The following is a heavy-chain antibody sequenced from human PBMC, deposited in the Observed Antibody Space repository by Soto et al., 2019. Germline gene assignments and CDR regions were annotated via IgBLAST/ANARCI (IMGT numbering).Heavy chain of an antibody. CDR2: ISAYNGNT. CDR1: GYTFTSYG. Sequence: QVPLVQSGAEVKKPGASVKVSCKASGYTFTSYGISWVRQAPGQGLEWMGWISAYNGNTNYAQKLQGRVTMTTNTSTRTAYMELRSLRSDDTAVYYCARVRGDIVVVPAATPYYYYGMDVWGQGTTVTVSS. J-gene: IGHJ6*02. D-gene: IGHD2-2*01. CDR3: ARVRGDIVVVPAATPYYYYGMDV. V-gene: IGHV1-18*01.